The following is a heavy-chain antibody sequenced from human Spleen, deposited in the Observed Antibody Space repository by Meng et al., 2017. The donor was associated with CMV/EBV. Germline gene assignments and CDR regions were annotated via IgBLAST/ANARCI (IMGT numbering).Heavy chain of an antibody. D-gene: IGHD2-15*01. J-gene: IGHJ4*02. CDR1: GGTFSSYA. CDR3: ASAGYCSGGSCYSDY. CDR2: IIHIFGTA. V-gene: IGHV1-69*05. Sequence: SVKVACKASGGTFSSYAISWVRQAPGQGLEWMGGIIHIFGTANYAQKFQGRVTITTDESTSTAYMELSSLKSEDTAVYYCASAGYCSGGSCYSDYWGQGTLVTVSS.